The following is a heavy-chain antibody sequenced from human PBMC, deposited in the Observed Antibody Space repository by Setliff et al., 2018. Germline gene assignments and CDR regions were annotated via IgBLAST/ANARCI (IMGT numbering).Heavy chain of an antibody. CDR3: AREKGYYFDSTNYYYYFDY. Sequence: ASVKVSCKASGYIFTSYGFSWVRQAPGQGLEWMGWISTYNGKTNYAQKFQGRVTITTDESTSTAYMELSSLRPEDTAVYYCAREKGYYFDSTNYYYYFDYWGQGTLVTVSS. V-gene: IGHV1-18*01. CDR2: ISTYNGKT. D-gene: IGHD3-22*01. J-gene: IGHJ4*02. CDR1: GYIFTSYG.